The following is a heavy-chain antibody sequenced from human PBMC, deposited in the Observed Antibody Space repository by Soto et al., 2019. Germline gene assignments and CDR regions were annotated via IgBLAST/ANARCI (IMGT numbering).Heavy chain of an antibody. J-gene: IGHJ4*02. CDR2: IYTSGST. Sequence: SETLSLTCTLSGVSLSSYYWSWIRQPAGKGLEWIGRIYTSGSTNYNPSLKSRVTISVDTSKNQFSLKLSSVTAADTAVYYCARVNAHSAMVTGYFDYWGQGTLVTVSS. CDR3: ARVNAHSAMVTGYFDY. V-gene: IGHV4-4*07. CDR1: GVSLSSYY. D-gene: IGHD5-18*01.